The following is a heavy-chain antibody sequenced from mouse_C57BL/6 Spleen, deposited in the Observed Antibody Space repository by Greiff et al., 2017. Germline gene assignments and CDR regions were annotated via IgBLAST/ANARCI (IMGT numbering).Heavy chain of an antibody. J-gene: IGHJ3*01. CDR2: IRNKANGYTT. CDR1: GFTFTDYY. D-gene: IGHD2-1*01. V-gene: IGHV7-3*01. CDR3: ARYTHYGNYGWFAY. Sequence: EVQRVESGGGLVQPGGSLSLSCAASGFTFTDYYMSWVRQPPGKALEWLGFIRNKANGYTTEYSASVKGRFTISRDNSQSILYLQMNALRAEDSATDYCARYTHYGNYGWFAYWGQGTLVTVSA.